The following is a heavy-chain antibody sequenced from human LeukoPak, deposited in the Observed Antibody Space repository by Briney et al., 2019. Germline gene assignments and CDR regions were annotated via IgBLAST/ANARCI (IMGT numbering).Heavy chain of an antibody. CDR2: INPNSGGT. CDR3: ARGEFSDYRSDY. Sequence: ASVKVSCKAAGYTFTGYYMHWVRQAPGQGLEWMGWINPNSGGTNYAQKFQGRVTMTRDTSISTAYMELSRLRSDDTAVYYCARGEFSDYRSDYRGQGTLVTVSS. J-gene: IGHJ4*02. D-gene: IGHD6-25*01. CDR1: GYTFTGYY. V-gene: IGHV1-2*02.